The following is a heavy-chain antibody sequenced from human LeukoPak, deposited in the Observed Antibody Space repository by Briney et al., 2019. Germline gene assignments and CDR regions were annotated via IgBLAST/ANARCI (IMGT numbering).Heavy chain of an antibody. V-gene: IGHV3-21*01. CDR1: GFTFSSYW. CDR3: ARGRHCSGGSCYPHDAFDI. CDR2: ISSSSSYI. J-gene: IGHJ3*02. D-gene: IGHD2-15*01. Sequence: GGSLRLSCAASGFTFSSYWMNWVRQAPGKGLEWVSSISSSSSYIYYADSVKGRFTISRDNAKNSLYLQMNSLRAEDTAVYYCARGRHCSGGSCYPHDAFDIWGQGTMVTVSS.